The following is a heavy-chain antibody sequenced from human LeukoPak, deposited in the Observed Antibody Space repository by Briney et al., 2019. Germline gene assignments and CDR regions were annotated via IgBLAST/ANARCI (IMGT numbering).Heavy chain of an antibody. V-gene: IGHV1-46*01. CDR3: ARDRITMVRGGEVDWFDP. CDR2: INPSGGST. Sequence: ASVKVSCKASGYTFTSYYMHWVRQAPGQGLEWMGIINPSGGSTSYAQKFQGRVTMTRDTSTSTVYMELSSLRSEDTAVYYCARDRITMVRGGEVDWFDPWGQGTLVTVSS. CDR1: GYTFTSYY. J-gene: IGHJ5*02. D-gene: IGHD3-10*01.